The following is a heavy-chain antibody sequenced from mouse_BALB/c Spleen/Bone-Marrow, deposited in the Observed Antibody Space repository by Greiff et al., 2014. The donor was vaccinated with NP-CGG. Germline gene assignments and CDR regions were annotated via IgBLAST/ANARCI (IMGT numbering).Heavy chain of an antibody. V-gene: IGHV14-3*02. D-gene: IGHD4-1*01. Sequence: VQLQQSGAELVKPGASVKLSCTASGFNIKDTYMHWVKQRPEQGLEWIGRIDPANGNTKYDPKFQGKATITSDTSSNTAYLQLSSLTSEDTAVCDWARWEYYATDVWGPGTSVTVSS. CDR2: IDPANGNT. J-gene: IGHJ4*01. CDR3: ARWEYYATDV. CDR1: GFNIKDTY.